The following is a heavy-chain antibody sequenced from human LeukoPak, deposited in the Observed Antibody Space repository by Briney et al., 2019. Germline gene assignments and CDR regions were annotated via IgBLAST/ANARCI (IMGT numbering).Heavy chain of an antibody. CDR3: ARDSASSSYSN. Sequence: GGSLRLSCTASGFTINNNYMSWVRQAPGKGLEWVAIIYSDRSTYYPESVKGRFTISRDDSKNMLLLQMDSLRVEDTAIYYCARDSASSSYSNWGQGTLVTVSS. V-gene: IGHV3-53*01. J-gene: IGHJ1*01. CDR1: GFTINNNY. D-gene: IGHD2-15*01. CDR2: IYSDRST.